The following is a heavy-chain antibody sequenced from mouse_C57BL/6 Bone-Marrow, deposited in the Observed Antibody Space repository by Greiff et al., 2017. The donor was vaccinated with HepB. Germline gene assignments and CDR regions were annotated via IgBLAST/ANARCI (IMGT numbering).Heavy chain of an antibody. J-gene: IGHJ2*01. Sequence: VQLQQSGPELVKPGASVKISCKASGYTFTDYYMNWVKQSHGKSLEWIGDINPNNGGTSYNQKFKGKATLTVDKSSSTAYMELRSLTSEDSAVYYCARPHYYGRARDYWGQGTTLTVSS. D-gene: IGHD1-1*01. CDR2: INPNNGGT. CDR1: GYTFTDYY. CDR3: ARPHYYGRARDY. V-gene: IGHV1-26*01.